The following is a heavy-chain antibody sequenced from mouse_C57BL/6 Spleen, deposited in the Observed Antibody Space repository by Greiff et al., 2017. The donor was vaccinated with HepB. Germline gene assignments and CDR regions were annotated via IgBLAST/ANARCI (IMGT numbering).Heavy chain of an antibody. Sequence: EVKLVESGGGLVKPGGSLKLSCAASGFTFSDYGMHWVRQAPEKGLEWVAYISSGSSTIYYADTVKGRFTISRDNAKNTLFLQMTSLRSEDTAMYYCARDWDVFAYWGQGTLVTVSA. CDR3: ARDWDVFAY. CDR1: GFTFSDYG. J-gene: IGHJ3*01. V-gene: IGHV5-17*01. CDR2: ISSGSSTI. D-gene: IGHD4-1*01.